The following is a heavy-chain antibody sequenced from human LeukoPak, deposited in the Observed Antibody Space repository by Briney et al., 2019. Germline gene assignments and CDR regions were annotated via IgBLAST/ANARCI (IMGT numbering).Heavy chain of an antibody. V-gene: IGHV3-48*03. D-gene: IGHD2-2*01. J-gene: IGHJ4*02. CDR2: INNSGSTI. CDR3: ASRRSTLSCRRPSCSLGY. Sequence: PAGSLTLSCAASGCTFSSYEMNWVRQAPGKGLEWVAYINNSGSTIYYADSVKGRYSISRDNAKNSLYLHMRSLRAEATAVSSCASRRSTLSCRRPSCSLGYWGPGTLVTVSS. CDR1: GCTFSSYE.